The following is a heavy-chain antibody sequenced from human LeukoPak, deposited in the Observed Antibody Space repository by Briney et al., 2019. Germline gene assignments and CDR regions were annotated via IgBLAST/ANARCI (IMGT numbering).Heavy chain of an antibody. CDR3: ARAGYYYDSSGYYSGPPDY. CDR2: INHSGST. CDR1: GGSFSGYY. J-gene: IGHJ4*02. Sequence: SETLSLTCAVYGGSFSGYYWSWIRQPPGKGLEGIGEINHSGSTNYNPSLKSRVTISVDTSKNQFSLKLSSVTAEDTAVYYCARAGYYYDSSGYYSGPPDYWGQGTLVTVSS. D-gene: IGHD3-22*01. V-gene: IGHV4-34*01.